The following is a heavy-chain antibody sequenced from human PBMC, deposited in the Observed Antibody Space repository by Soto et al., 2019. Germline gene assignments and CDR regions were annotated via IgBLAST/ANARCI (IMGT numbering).Heavy chain of an antibody. D-gene: IGHD3-22*01. CDR2: IYYNGGT. V-gene: IGHV4-31*03. J-gene: IGHJ3*02. CDR1: GGSTRGGGYY. Sequence: ASETQCLTCTLAGGSTRGGGYYWSWNHQHPGKGLEGIGDIYYNGGTYYNPSPKRRGTLTVDTSKNQFSLKLGSVTRAAKAGGDCARYNNSGSQVFDIWGQGTMVTV. CDR3: ARYNNSGSQVFDI.